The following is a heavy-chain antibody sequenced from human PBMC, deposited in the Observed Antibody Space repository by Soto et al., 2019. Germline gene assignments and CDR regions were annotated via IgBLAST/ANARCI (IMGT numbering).Heavy chain of an antibody. J-gene: IGHJ6*02. CDR2: IDPSDSYT. V-gene: IGHV5-10-1*01. CDR1: GYSFTSYW. CDR3: ARRDIGDYYYGMDV. Sequence: GESLKISCKGSGYSFTSYWISWVRQMPGKGLEWMGRIDPSDSYTNYSPSSQGHVTISADKSISTAYLQWSSLKASDTAMYYCARRDIGDYYYGMDVWGQGTTVTVSS.